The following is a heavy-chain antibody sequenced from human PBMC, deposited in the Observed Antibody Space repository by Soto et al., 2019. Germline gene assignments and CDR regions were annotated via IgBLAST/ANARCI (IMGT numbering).Heavy chain of an antibody. CDR3: ARGAGGARAFDI. Sequence: SETLSLTCAVSGGSISSSNWWSWVRQPPGKGLEWIGEIYHSGSTNYSPSFQGHVTISADKSISTAYLQWSSLKASDTAMYFCARGAGGARAFDIWGQGTMVTVSS. J-gene: IGHJ3*02. D-gene: IGHD3-10*01. CDR1: GGSISSSNW. CDR2: IYHSGST. V-gene: IGHV4-4*02.